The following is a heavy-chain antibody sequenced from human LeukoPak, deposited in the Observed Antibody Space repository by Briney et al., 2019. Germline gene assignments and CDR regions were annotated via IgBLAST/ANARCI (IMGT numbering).Heavy chain of an antibody. CDR3: ARELIAAAGSPFDY. CDR2: ISSSSSYI. CDR1: GFTFSSYS. Sequence: GGSLRLSCAASGFTFSSYSMNWVRQAPGKGLEWVSSISSSSSYIYYADSAKGRFTISRDNAKNSLYLQMNSLRAEDTAVYYCARELIAAAGSPFDYWGQGTLVTVSS. J-gene: IGHJ4*02. D-gene: IGHD6-13*01. V-gene: IGHV3-21*01.